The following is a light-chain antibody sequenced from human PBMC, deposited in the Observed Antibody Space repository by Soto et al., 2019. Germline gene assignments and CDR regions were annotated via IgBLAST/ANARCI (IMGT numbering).Light chain of an antibody. CDR1: SRDIGNYNY. J-gene: IGLJ3*02. V-gene: IGLV2-14*01. CDR2: EVT. CDR3: SSYGGNTNFVL. Sequence: QSALTQPASVSGSPGQSITISCTGTSRDIGNYNYVSRYQHHPGKAPKLIIYEVTDRPSGVSNRFSASKSGNTASLTISGLQAEDEADYYCSSYGGNTNFVLFGGGTKLTVL.